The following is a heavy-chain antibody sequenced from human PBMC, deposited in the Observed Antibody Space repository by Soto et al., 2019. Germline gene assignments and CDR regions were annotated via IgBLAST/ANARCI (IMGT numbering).Heavy chain of an antibody. CDR2: ISGSGGTT. V-gene: IGHV3-23*01. J-gene: IGHJ6*02. CDR3: AKDQLTTEFYYYYGMDV. CDR1: GFTFSSYA. Sequence: GGSLRLSCAASGFTFSSYAMSWVRQAPGKGLEWVSAISGSGGTTYYADSVKGRFTISRDNSKNTLNLQMNSLGAEDTAVYYCAKDQLTTEFYYYYGMDVWGQGTTVTVSS. D-gene: IGHD4-4*01.